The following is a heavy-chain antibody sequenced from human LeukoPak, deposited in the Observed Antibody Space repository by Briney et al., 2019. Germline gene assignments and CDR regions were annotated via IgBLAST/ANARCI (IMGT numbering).Heavy chain of an antibody. Sequence: GGSLRLSCAASGFTFSSYSMKWVRHAPGKGREGVLSISSSSRYIYYADSVKGRFTISRDNAKNSLYLQMNSLRAEDTAVYYWATGTGTTFIMAAFDIWGQGTMVTVSS. CDR3: ATGTGTTFIMAAFDI. CDR2: ISSSSRYI. V-gene: IGHV3-21*01. D-gene: IGHD1-1*01. J-gene: IGHJ3*02. CDR1: GFTFSSYS.